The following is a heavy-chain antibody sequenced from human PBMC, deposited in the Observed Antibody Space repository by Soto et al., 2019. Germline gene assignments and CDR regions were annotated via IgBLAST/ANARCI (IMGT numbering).Heavy chain of an antibody. Sequence: GESLKISCKGSGYSFTSYWISWVRQMPGKGLEWMGRIDPSDSYTNYSPSFQGHVTISADKSISTAYLQWSSLKASDTAMYYCARDNRAVAGTHHYYGMDVWGQGTTVTVS. CDR2: IDPSDSYT. V-gene: IGHV5-10-1*01. J-gene: IGHJ6*01. CDR1: GYSFTSYW. CDR3: ARDNRAVAGTHHYYGMDV. D-gene: IGHD6-19*01.